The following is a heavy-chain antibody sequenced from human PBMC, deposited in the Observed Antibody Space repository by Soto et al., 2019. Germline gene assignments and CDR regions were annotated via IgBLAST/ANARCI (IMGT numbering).Heavy chain of an antibody. CDR3: ARHVHFGYSYGRGYPDY. CDR2: IYYSGST. J-gene: IGHJ4*02. Sequence: SETLSLTCTVSGGSISSSSYYWGWIRQPPGKGLEWIGSIYYSGSTYYNPSLKSRVTISVDTSKNQFSLKLSSVTAADTAVYYCARHVHFGYSYGRGYPDYWGQGTLVTVSS. CDR1: GGSISSSSYY. D-gene: IGHD5-18*01. V-gene: IGHV4-39*01.